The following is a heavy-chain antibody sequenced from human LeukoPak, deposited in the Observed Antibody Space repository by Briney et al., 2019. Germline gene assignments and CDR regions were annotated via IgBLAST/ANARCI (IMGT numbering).Heavy chain of an antibody. J-gene: IGHJ4*02. Sequence: TAGGSLRLSCAASGFTFSSYSMNWVRQAPGKGLEGVSSISSSSSYIYYADSVKGRFTISRDNAKNSLYLQMNSLRAEDTAVYYCARAKWQSAFTNDYWGQGTLVTVSS. CDR1: GFTFSSYS. CDR3: ARAKWQSAFTNDY. D-gene: IGHD3-3*02. V-gene: IGHV3-21*01. CDR2: ISSSSSYI.